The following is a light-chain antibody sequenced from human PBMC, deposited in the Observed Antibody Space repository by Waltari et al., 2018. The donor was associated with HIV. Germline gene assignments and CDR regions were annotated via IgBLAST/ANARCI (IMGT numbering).Light chain of an antibody. CDR2: WAS. CDR3: QQYYNTPYT. Sequence: DIVMTQSPDSLAVSLGERATINCKSSQSVLYSSSNKNSLAWYQQKPGQPPKRLIYWASTREPGVPDRFSGSGSGTDFTLTISSLQAEDVAVYYCQQYYNTPYTFGQGTKVEIK. V-gene: IGKV4-1*01. J-gene: IGKJ2*01. CDR1: QSVLYSSSNKNS.